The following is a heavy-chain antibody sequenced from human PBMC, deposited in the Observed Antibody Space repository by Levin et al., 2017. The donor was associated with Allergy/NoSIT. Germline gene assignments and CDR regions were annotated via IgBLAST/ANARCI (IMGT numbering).Heavy chain of an antibody. D-gene: IGHD6-19*01. J-gene: IGHJ5*02. V-gene: IGHV3-30*18. CDR3: AKDSGIAVATTGLNWFDA. CDR1: GFSFSRYG. Sequence: GESLKISCAASGFSFSRYGMHWVRQAPGKGLEWVAVVSYDGNNKYYTDSVKGRFTISRDNSKNTLFLQMSSLRAEDTAVYYCAKDSGIAVATTGLNWFDAWGQGTLVTVTS. CDR2: VSYDGNNK.